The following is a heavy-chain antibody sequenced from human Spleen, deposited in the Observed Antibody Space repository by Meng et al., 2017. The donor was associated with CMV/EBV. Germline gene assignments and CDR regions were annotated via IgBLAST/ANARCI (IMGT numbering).Heavy chain of an antibody. D-gene: IGHD3-10*01. J-gene: IGHJ6*01. CDR3: ARGESGRGRMDV. CDR2: IIPILGIA. Sequence: SVKVSCKASGYTFTNYYMHWVRQAPGQGLEWMGRIIPILGIANYAQKFQGRVTITADKSTSTAYMELSSLRSEDTAVYYCARGESGRGRMDVWGQGTTVTVSS. CDR1: GYTFTNYY. V-gene: IGHV1-69*04.